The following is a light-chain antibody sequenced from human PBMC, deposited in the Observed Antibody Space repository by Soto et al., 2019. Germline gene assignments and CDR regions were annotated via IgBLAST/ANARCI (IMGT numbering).Light chain of an antibody. J-gene: IGKJ3*01. CDR1: QSVSIN. Sequence: EIVMTQSPATLSVSPGERATLSCRASQSVSINLAWYQQKPGQAPRLLIYGASTRATGIPARISGGGSGTEFTLPISSLQSEDFAVYYCQQYNNWPLTFGPGTKADIK. CDR3: QQYNNWPLT. V-gene: IGKV3-15*01. CDR2: GAS.